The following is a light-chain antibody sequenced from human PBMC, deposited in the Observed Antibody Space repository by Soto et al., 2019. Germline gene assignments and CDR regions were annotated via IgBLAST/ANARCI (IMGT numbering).Light chain of an antibody. J-gene: IGKJ2*01. CDR1: QSISTY. V-gene: IGKV1-39*01. CDR3: QQSYSTPYT. Sequence: DIQMTQSPSSLSASVGDRVTITRRASQSISTYLNWYQQRPGKAPNLLIYAASSLRSGVPSRFSGSGSGTEFTLTISSLTPEDFATYYCQQSYSTPYTFGQGTKLEIK. CDR2: AAS.